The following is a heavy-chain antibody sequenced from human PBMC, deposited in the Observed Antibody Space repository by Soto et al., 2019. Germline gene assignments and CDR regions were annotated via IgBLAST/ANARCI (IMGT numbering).Heavy chain of an antibody. D-gene: IGHD1-26*01. CDR2: IRSKSYGGTA. CDR3: TRPLDSGSYYYFDY. CDR1: GFNFGDYA. V-gene: IGHV3-49*05. Sequence: EVHLVESGGGLVKPGRSLRLSCTASGFNFGDYAVSWFRQAPGKGLEWVGFIRSKSYGGTADYAASVEDRFTISRDDSNSIAYLQMNSLKIEDTAVYYCTRPLDSGSYYYFDYSGQGTLVTVSS. J-gene: IGHJ4*02.